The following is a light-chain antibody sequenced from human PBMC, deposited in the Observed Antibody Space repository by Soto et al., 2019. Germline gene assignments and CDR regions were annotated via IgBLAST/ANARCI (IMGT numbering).Light chain of an antibody. Sequence: EIVLTQSPGTLSLSPGERATLSCRASQSVGGDYLAWYQQKPGRAPRLLIYGASSRATGIPDRFVGSGSGTDFSLTIDRLEPEDLAMYHCQQYSLSPWTFGQGTKVQIK. CDR3: QQYSLSPWT. J-gene: IGKJ1*01. V-gene: IGKV3-20*01. CDR1: QSVGGDY. CDR2: GAS.